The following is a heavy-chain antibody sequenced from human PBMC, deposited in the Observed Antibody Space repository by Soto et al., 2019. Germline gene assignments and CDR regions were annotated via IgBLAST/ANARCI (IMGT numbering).Heavy chain of an antibody. Sequence: QVQLVQSGAEVKKPGASVKVSCKASGYTFTGYYMHWVRQAPGQGLEWMGWINPNSGGTNHEQKFQGGVPITRDTSISTAYMELSRLRSDDTAVYYCASATGYGDYEFDYWGQGTLVTVSS. CDR2: INPNSGGT. CDR1: GYTFTGYY. D-gene: IGHD4-17*01. J-gene: IGHJ4*02. CDR3: ASATGYGDYEFDY. V-gene: IGHV1-2*02.